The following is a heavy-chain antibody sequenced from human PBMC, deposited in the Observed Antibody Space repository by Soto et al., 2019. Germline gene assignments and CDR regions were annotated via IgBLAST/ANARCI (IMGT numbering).Heavy chain of an antibody. Sequence: QVQLVQSGAEVKKPGASVKVSCKASGYTFSSYGITWVRQAPGQGLEWMGWIGAFNGNTNYAQNLQGRVTMTTDTPTTTASMELRSLNSDDTAVYYCARDRVKYSTSSGRDVWGQGPTVTVSS. CDR1: GYTFSSYG. CDR2: IGAFNGNT. J-gene: IGHJ6*02. CDR3: ARDRVKYSTSSGRDV. V-gene: IGHV1-18*04. D-gene: IGHD6-6*01.